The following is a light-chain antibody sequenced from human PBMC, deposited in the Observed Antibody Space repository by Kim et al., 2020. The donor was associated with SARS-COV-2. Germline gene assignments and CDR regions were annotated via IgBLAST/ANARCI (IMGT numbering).Light chain of an antibody. Sequence: ETVLTQSPGTLSLSPGERATLSCRASQTIYFNYLAWYQHKPGQAPRLLIYDASTRAAGIPDRFSGSGSGTDFTLSISRLEPEDFAVYYCQQYGTSPLTFGPGTKVDIK. CDR2: DAS. V-gene: IGKV3-20*01. CDR1: QTIYFNY. J-gene: IGKJ3*01. CDR3: QQYGTSPLT.